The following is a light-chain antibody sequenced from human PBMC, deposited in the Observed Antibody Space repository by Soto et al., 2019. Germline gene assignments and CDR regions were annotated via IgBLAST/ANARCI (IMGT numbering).Light chain of an antibody. CDR3: QNYSGFSQST. V-gene: IGKV1-27*01. CDR2: AAS. CDR1: QDIAHY. J-gene: IGKJ3*01. Sequence: DIQMTQSPSSLSASIGDRVTITCRASQDIAHYLAWYQQKPGKVPKLLIYAASSLQLGVPFRCSGSGFVTDFTLTISSLQPEDVAIYYCQNYSGFSQSTFGPGTRVDI.